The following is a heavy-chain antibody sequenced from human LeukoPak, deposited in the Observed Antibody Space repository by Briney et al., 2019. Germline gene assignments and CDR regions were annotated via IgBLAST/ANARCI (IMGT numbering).Heavy chain of an antibody. CDR2: MNPENGNT. CDR1: GYTFTSYD. V-gene: IGHV1-8*01. CDR3: ARVNGSSAWDY. Sequence: ASVKVSCRASGYTFTSYDITWVRQAPGHGLEWMGWMNPENGNTGYAEKFQAKVTMTRNTSISTAYMELNSLKSDDTAVYYCARVNGSSAWDYWGQGTQVTVSS. D-gene: IGHD6-6*01. J-gene: IGHJ4*02.